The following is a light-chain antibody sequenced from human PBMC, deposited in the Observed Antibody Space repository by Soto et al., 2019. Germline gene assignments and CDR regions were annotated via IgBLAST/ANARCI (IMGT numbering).Light chain of an antibody. J-gene: IGKJ2*01. CDR3: QHYGTSLYT. V-gene: IGKV3-20*01. CDR1: QIISSTY. CDR2: GSS. Sequence: DIVLTQSPGTLSLSPGERATLSCRASQIISSTYAGWHQQKPGQAPRLLIDGSSSKATGIPDRCSGSGSGTYFTLTISILEPEDFAVYYCQHYGTSLYTFGQGTKLEIK.